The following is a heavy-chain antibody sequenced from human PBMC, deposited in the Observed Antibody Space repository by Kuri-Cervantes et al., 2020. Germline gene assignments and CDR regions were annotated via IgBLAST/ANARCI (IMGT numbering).Heavy chain of an antibody. D-gene: IGHD3-16*02. CDR1: GFTFSSYA. CDR3: AKGDGTYYDYVWGSYRQDYFDY. Sequence: GGSLRLSCAASGFTFSSYAMSWVRQAPGKGLEWVSAISGSGGSTYYADSVKGRFTISRDSSKNTLYLQMNSLRAEDTAVYYCAKGDGTYYDYVWGSYRQDYFDYWGQGTLVTVSS. V-gene: IGHV3-23*01. CDR2: ISGSGGST. J-gene: IGHJ4*02.